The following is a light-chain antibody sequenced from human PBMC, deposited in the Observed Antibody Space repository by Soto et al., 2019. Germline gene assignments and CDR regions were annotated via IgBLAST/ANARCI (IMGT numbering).Light chain of an antibody. CDR1: QRVSSN. CDR3: QQYNNWPFPSWT. J-gene: IGKJ1*01. Sequence: EIVMTQSPATLSVSPGERATLSCRASQRVSSNLAWYQQKPGQAPRLLIYGASTRATGIPARFSGSGSGTEFTLTISILQSEDFAVYYCQQYNNWPFPSWTFGQGTKVEI. V-gene: IGKV3-15*01. CDR2: GAS.